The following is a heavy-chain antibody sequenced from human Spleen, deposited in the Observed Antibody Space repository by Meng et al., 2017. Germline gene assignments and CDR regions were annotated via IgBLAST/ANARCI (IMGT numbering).Heavy chain of an antibody. CDR1: GGSISSGIYY. V-gene: IGHV4-31*03. J-gene: IGHJ5*02. CDR3: ARDRGSYYGGWFDP. Sequence: QVHLKESGPGLVKPSQTLSPTCTVSGGSISSGIYYWSWIRQHPGKGLEWIGYIYYSGSTYYNPSLKSRVTISVDTSKNQFSLKLSSVTAADTAVYYCARDRGSYYGGWFDPWGQGTLVTVSS. D-gene: IGHD1-26*01. CDR2: IYYSGST.